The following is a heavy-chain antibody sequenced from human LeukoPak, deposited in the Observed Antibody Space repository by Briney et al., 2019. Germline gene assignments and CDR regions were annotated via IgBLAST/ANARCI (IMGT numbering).Heavy chain of an antibody. CDR2: ISYDGSNK. CDR1: GFTFSSYA. D-gene: IGHD3-10*01. CDR3: AKDYFLIDY. Sequence: PGGSLRLSCAAFGFTFSSYAMHWVRQAPGKGLEWVAVISYDGSNKYYADSVKGRFTISRDNSKNTLYLQMNSLRAEDTAVYYCAKDYFLIDYWGQGTLVTVSS. V-gene: IGHV3-30-3*01. J-gene: IGHJ4*02.